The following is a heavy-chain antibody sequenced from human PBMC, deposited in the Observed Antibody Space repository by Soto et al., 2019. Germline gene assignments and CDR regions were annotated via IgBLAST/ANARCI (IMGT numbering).Heavy chain of an antibody. CDR2: ISPMFGAA. J-gene: IGHJ4*02. V-gene: IGHV1-69*19. CDR3: AREVQVHSPAFVY. D-gene: IGHD2-15*01. Sequence: QVQLVQSGAEMKKPGSSVKVSCQSSGGTFNTYAMNWVRQPPGQGPEWMGDISPMFGAANYAPKFQGRVTITADESTGTSYMQVSSFTSEDTGLYFWAREVQVHSPAFVYLAQETGVTASS. CDR1: GGTFNTYA.